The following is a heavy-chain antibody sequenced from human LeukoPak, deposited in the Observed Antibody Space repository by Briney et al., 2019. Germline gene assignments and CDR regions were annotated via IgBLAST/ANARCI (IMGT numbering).Heavy chain of an antibody. CDR1: GGSISSGDYY. V-gene: IGHV4-30-4*02. J-gene: IGHJ3*02. D-gene: IGHD3-22*01. CDR3: AREVGYYDSSEGGAFDI. Sequence: SETLSLTCTVSGGSISSGDYYWSWIRQPPGKGLEWIGYIYYSGSTYYNPSLKSRVTISVDTSRNQFSLKLSSVTAADTAVYYCAREVGYYDSSEGGAFDIWGQGTMVTVSS. CDR2: IYYSGST.